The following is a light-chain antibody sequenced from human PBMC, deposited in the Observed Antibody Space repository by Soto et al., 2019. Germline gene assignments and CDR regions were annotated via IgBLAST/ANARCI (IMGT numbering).Light chain of an antibody. Sequence: EIVLTQSPATLSLSPGERATLSCRASQSVSSYLAWYQQKPGQAPRLLIYDASNRVTGIPARFSGSGSGTDFTLTISSLEPEDFAVYYCQQRSNWPPGLTFGGGTKVDIK. J-gene: IGKJ4*01. V-gene: IGKV3-11*01. CDR2: DAS. CDR3: QQRSNWPPGLT. CDR1: QSVSSY.